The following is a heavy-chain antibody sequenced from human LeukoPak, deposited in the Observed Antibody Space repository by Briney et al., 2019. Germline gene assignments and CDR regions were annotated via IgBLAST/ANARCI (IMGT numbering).Heavy chain of an antibody. V-gene: IGHV4-59*01. J-gene: IGHJ4*02. Sequence: SETLSLTCTVSGDSITSFYWTWIRQPPGKGLECIGYIYYSGITRYNPSLKSRVTMSADTSKNQFSLKLGSMTAEDTAVYYCARMAQNSYIRGRPIDYWGQGTLVTVSS. CDR2: IYYSGIT. CDR1: GDSITSFY. CDR3: ARMAQNSYIRGRPIDY. D-gene: IGHD3-16*01.